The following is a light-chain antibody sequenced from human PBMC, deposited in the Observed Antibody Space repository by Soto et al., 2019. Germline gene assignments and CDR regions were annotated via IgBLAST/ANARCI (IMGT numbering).Light chain of an antibody. CDR1: QSISSY. J-gene: IGKJ1*01. CDR2: AAS. Sequence: DIQMTQSPSSLSASVGDRVTITCRASQSISSYLNWYQQKPGKAPKLLIYAASSLPSGVPSRFSGSGSGTDVTLTISSLQPEDFATYYCQQSYSTPPTFGQGTKVEIK. CDR3: QQSYSTPPT. V-gene: IGKV1-39*01.